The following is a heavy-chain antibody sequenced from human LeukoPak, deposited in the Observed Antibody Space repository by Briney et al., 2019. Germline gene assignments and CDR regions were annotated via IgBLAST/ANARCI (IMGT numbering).Heavy chain of an antibody. CDR2: IYYSGST. CDR1: GGSISSSSYY. CDR3: ARHDYYDSSGTRDY. V-gene: IGHV4-39*01. D-gene: IGHD3-22*01. J-gene: IGHJ4*02. Sequence: SETLSLTCTVSGGSISSSSYYWGWIRQPPGKGLEWIGSIYYSGSTYYNPSLKSRVTISVDTSKNQFSLKLSSVTAADTAVYYRARHDYYDSSGTRDYWGQGTLVTVSS.